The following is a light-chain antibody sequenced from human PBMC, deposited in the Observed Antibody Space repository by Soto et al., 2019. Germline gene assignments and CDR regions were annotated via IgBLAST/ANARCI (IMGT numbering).Light chain of an antibody. Sequence: DIEMTQSPTSLSVSPGERATISCRASQSVSSNLAWYQQKPGQAPRLLIYGASTRATGIPARFSGSGSGTEFNLTLSSRQSEDFAVDYYQQHKNWTPVYTFGQGTKLEIK. J-gene: IGKJ2*01. CDR2: GAS. V-gene: IGKV3-15*01. CDR3: QQHKNWTPVYT. CDR1: QSVSSN.